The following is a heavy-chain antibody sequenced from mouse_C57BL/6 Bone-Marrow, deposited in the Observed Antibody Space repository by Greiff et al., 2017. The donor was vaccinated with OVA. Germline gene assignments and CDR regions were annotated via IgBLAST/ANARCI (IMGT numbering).Heavy chain of an antibody. CDR1: GYTFTSYW. Sequence: VQLQESGAELVKPGASVKMSCKASGYTFTSYWITWVKQRPGQGLEWIGDIYPGSGSTNYNEKFKSKATLTVDTSSSTAYMQLSSLTSEDSAVYYCARRWLLPHYYAMDYWGQGTSVTVSS. J-gene: IGHJ4*01. D-gene: IGHD2-3*01. CDR3: ARRWLLPHYYAMDY. V-gene: IGHV1-55*01. CDR2: IYPGSGST.